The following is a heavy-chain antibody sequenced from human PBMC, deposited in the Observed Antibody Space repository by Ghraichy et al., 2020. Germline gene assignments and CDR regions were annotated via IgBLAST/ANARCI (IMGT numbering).Heavy chain of an antibody. CDR3: ARYYRVRYAY. CDR2: INHSGST. V-gene: IGHV4-34*01. CDR1: GGSFSGYY. J-gene: IGHJ4*02. D-gene: IGHD3-10*01. Sequence: SETLSLTCAVYGGSFSGYYWSWIRQPPGKGLEWIGEINHSGSTNYNPSLKSRVTISVDTSKNQFSLKLSSVTAADTAVYYCARYYRVRYAYWGQGTLVTVSS.